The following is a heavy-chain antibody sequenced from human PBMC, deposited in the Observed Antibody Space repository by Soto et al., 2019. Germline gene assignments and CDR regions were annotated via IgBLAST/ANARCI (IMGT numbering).Heavy chain of an antibody. Sequence: ASVKVSCKASGYTFTNYATHWVRQAPGQRLEWMGWINAGNGNTKYSQKFQGRVTITRDTSASTAYMELNSLRAEDTAVYYCAKGNYDISGLSLNWFDPWGQGTLVTVS. CDR3: AKGNYDISGLSLNWFDP. D-gene: IGHD3-22*01. V-gene: IGHV1-3*01. J-gene: IGHJ5*02. CDR2: INAGNGNT. CDR1: GYTFTNYA.